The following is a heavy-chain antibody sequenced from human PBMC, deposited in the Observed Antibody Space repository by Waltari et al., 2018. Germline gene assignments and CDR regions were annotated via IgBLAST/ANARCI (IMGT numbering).Heavy chain of an antibody. V-gene: IGHV1-69*01. CDR1: GGTFSSYA. Sequence: QVQLVQSGAEVKKPGSSVKVSCKASGGTFSSYAISWVRQAPGQGLEWMGGVSPMFGTANYAQKFQGRVKITADESTSTAYMELSSLRAEDTAVYYCAGYTTIAAAPGDYYGMDVWGQGTTVTVSS. CDR3: AGYTTIAAAPGDYYGMDV. CDR2: VSPMFGTA. J-gene: IGHJ6*02. D-gene: IGHD6-13*01.